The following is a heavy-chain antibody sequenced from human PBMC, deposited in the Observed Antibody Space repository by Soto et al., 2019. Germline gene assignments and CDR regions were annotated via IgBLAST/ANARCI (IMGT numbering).Heavy chain of an antibody. V-gene: IGHV4-30-4*01. CDR3: ARLTEDIVVVVAAERVTHYFDY. CDR2: IYYSGST. D-gene: IGHD2-15*01. CDR1: GGSISSGDYY. Sequence: SETLSLTCTVSGGSISSGDYYWSWIRQPPGKGLEWIGYIYYSGSTYYNPSLKSRVTISVDTSKNQFSLKLSSVTAADTAVYYCARLTEDIVVVVAAERVTHYFDYWGQGTLVTVSS. J-gene: IGHJ4*02.